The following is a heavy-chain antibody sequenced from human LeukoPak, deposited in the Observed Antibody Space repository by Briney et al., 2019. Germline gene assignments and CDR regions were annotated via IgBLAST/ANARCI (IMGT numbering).Heavy chain of an antibody. CDR3: ARDYTYCRGSRGYDRFDY. V-gene: IGHV3-7*01. CDR2: INRDGSQK. Sequence: PGGSLRLSCAPSGFSLSVYWMTWVRQAPGKGREWVATINRDGSQKNHVDSVQGRFTISRDNAKNSLYLQMNSLTAEDTAVYYCARDYTYCRGSRGYDRFDYWGQGIRVAVSS. D-gene: IGHD2-15*01. CDR1: GFSLSVYW. J-gene: IGHJ4*02.